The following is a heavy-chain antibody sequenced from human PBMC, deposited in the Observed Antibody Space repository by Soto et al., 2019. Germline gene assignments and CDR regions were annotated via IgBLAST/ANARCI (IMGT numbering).Heavy chain of an antibody. J-gene: IGHJ4*02. CDR3: ARGKNSYGYYYFDY. CDR2: IYSGGST. V-gene: IGHV3-53*02. CDR1: GFTVSSNY. Sequence: EVQLVETGGGLIQPGGSLRLSCAASGFTVSSNYMSWVRQAPGKGLEWVSVIYSGGSTYYADSVKGRFTISRDNSKNTLYLQMSSLRAEDTAVYYCARGKNSYGYYYFDYWGQGTLVTVSS. D-gene: IGHD5-18*01.